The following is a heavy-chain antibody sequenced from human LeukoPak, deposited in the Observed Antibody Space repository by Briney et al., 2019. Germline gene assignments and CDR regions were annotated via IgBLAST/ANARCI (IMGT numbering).Heavy chain of an antibody. Sequence: SETLSLTCAVYGGSSSGYYWSWIRQPPGKGLEWIGEINHSGSTNYNPSLKSRVTISVDTSKNQFSLKLSSVTAADTAVYYCARGGLATVTTDYWGQGTLVTVSS. CDR2: INHSGST. J-gene: IGHJ4*02. D-gene: IGHD4-11*01. V-gene: IGHV4-34*01. CDR3: ARGGLATVTTDY. CDR1: GGSSSGYY.